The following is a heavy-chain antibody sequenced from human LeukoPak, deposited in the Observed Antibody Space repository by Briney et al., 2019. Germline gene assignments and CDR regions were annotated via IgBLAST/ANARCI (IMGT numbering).Heavy chain of an antibody. CDR1: GGSISSYY. J-gene: IGHJ5*02. Sequence: SETLSLTCTVSGGSISSYYWSWIRQPAGKGLEWIGRIYTSGSTNYNPSLKSRVTMSVDTSKNQFSLKLSSVTAADTAVYYCARDRDSSSSWSSDNWFDPWGQGTLVTVSS. CDR2: IYTSGST. D-gene: IGHD6-13*01. CDR3: ARDRDSSSSWSSDNWFDP. V-gene: IGHV4-4*07.